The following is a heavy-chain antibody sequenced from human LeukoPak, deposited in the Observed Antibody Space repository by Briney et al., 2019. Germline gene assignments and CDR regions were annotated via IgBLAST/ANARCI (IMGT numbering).Heavy chain of an antibody. CDR3: ARRLLYYDIFDWSFVCYAFDI. Sequence: SETLSLTCTVSGGSISSGSYYWSWIRQPAGKGLEWIGRIYTSGSTNYNPSLKSRVTISVDTSKNQFSLKLSSVTAADTAVYYCARRLLYYDIFDWSFVCYAFDIWGQGTMVTVSS. CDR2: IYTSGST. CDR1: GGSISSGSYY. V-gene: IGHV4-61*02. J-gene: IGHJ3*02. D-gene: IGHD3-9*01.